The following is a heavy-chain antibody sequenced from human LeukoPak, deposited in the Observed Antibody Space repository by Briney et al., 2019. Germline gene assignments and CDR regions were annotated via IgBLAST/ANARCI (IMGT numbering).Heavy chain of an antibody. CDR3: ARDRGSYAVNNWFDP. V-gene: IGHV4-61*02. Sequence: PSQTLSLTCTVSGGSISSGSYYWSWIRQPAGKGLEWIGRIYTSGSTNYNPSLKSRVTMSVDTSKNQFSLKLSSVTAADTAVYYCARDRGSYAVNNWFDPWGQGTLVTVSS. CDR2: IYTSGST. D-gene: IGHD1-26*01. CDR1: GGSISSGSYY. J-gene: IGHJ5*02.